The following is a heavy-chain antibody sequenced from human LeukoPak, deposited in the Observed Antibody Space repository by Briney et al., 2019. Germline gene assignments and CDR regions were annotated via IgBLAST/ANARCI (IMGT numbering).Heavy chain of an antibody. CDR2: INAGNGNT. Sequence: ASVKVSCKASGYTFTSYAMHWVRQAPGQRLEWMGWINAGNGNTKYSQKFQGRVTMTRNTSISTAYMELSSLRSEDTAVYYCARSKGYSYGFRKRSYYFDYWGQGTLVTVSS. D-gene: IGHD5-18*01. J-gene: IGHJ4*02. CDR1: GYTFTSYA. V-gene: IGHV1-3*01. CDR3: ARSKGYSYGFRKRSYYFDY.